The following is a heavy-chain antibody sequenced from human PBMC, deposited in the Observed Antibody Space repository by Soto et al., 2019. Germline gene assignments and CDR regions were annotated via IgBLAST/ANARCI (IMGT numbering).Heavy chain of an antibody. CDR1: GFTFTNYA. Sequence: EVQLLESGGGLVKPGGSLRLSCAASGFTFTNYAMTWVRQAPGKGLEWVSSISGGDGDTSYADSVKGRFTISRDNSEDTMFLQMNSLRPDDTAVYCCAKERFTSTVREYWVFDLWGRGTRVTVSS. D-gene: IGHD3-10*01. J-gene: IGHJ2*01. CDR2: ISGGDGDT. CDR3: AKERFTSTVREYWVFDL. V-gene: IGHV3-23*01.